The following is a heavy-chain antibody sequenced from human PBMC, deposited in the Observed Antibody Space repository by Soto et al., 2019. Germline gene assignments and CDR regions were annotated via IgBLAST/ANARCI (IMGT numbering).Heavy chain of an antibody. Sequence: SATLSLTSTVSDGSISSTSYYWGWIRQPPGKGLEWIVGIYYRGSTYYNPPLKSRVTISVDTSKNQFSLKLSSGPAADTAVYYCGGYDPYSYGMDVGGQGTTVTVSS. CDR2: IYYRGST. CDR3: GGYDPYSYGMDV. J-gene: IGHJ6*02. D-gene: IGHD5-12*01. CDR1: DGSISSTSYY. V-gene: IGHV4-39*01.